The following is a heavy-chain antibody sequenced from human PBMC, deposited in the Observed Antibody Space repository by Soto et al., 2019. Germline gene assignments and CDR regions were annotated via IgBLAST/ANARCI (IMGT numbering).Heavy chain of an antibody. CDR2: INDTGNI. CDR3: ARGLIVWFGELSRRGGYYYYMDV. J-gene: IGHJ6*03. D-gene: IGHD3-10*01. CDR1: GGSFSGYQ. Sequence: QVQLQQWGAGLLKPSETLSLTCAVYGGSFSGYQLTWIRQTPGKGLEWIGEINDTGNINYNPSLTSRVTIFIDTPKKQISLKLSSVTAAATAVYYCARGLIVWFGELSRRGGYYYYMDVWGKGTTVTVSS. V-gene: IGHV4-34*01.